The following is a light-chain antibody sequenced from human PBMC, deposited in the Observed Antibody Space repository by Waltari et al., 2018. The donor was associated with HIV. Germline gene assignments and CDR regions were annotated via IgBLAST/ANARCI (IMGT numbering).Light chain of an antibody. J-gene: IGKJ1*01. V-gene: IGKV1-5*03. CDR3: QEYDRFTGT. CDR2: QAS. CDR1: ENINRW. Sequence: DIQMNQSPSTLSASVGDSVTITCRASENINRWMAWYQQKTGKAPNLLIYQASSLDIGVPSRFSGSGSGTEFTLTINSLQPDDFGTYFCQEYDRFTGTFGQGTKVEIK.